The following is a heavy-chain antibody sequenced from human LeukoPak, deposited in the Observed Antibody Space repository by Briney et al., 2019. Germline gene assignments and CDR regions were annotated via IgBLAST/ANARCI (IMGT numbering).Heavy chain of an antibody. CDR3: ARRKGDGYNSPFDY. D-gene: IGHD5-24*01. CDR2: IYPGDSDT. V-gene: IGHV5-51*01. Sequence: GESMKISCYGSGYSFTTYWIVWVRQMPGKGLEWMGIIYPGDSDTRYSPAFQGQVTISADKSINTAYLQWTSLKASDTAMYYCARRKGDGYNSPFDYWGQGTLVTVAS. CDR1: GYSFTTYW. J-gene: IGHJ4*02.